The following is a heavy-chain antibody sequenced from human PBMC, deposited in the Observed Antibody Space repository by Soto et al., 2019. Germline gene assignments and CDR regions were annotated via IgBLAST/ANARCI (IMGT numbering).Heavy chain of an antibody. CDR3: ARDLHGAFTTMVY. D-gene: IGHD5-18*01. CDR2: INPTGYTS. V-gene: IGHV1-46*01. CDR1: GYTFTNYY. Sequence: QVQMVQSGAEVKKPGASVKVSCKASGYTFTNYYIHWVRQAPGQGLEWMVIINPTGYTSTLAQKCEGGLTVTSDTSTSTDYMDMGSLTYEDTAMYYCARDLHGAFTTMVYWGQGTLVTVSS. J-gene: IGHJ4*02.